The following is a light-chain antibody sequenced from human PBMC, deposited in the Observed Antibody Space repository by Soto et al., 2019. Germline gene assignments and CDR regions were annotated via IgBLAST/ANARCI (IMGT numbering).Light chain of an antibody. CDR3: CSYAGSNTLV. CDR2: DVS. CDR1: SSDVGGYNY. V-gene: IGLV2-11*01. Sequence: QSALTQPRSVSGSPGQSVTISCTGTSSDVGGYNYVSWYQQHPGKAPKVMIYDVSKRPSGVPDRFSGSKSDNTASLTISGLQAEDEADYYCCSYAGSNTLVFGGGTQLTVL. J-gene: IGLJ2*01.